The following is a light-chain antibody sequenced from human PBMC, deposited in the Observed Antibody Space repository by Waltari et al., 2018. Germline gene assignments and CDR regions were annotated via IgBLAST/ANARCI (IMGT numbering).Light chain of an antibody. Sequence: YDLTQPFSVSVSPGQTATITCSGEVRSEKYVRGFQQKPGQAPTLLLYKDTERPSGIPERFSGSSSGSTVTLTIRGALLEDEADYHCHAAADNNWFFGGGTKLTVL. CDR3: HAAADNNWF. V-gene: IGLV3-27*01. CDR1: VRSEKY. J-gene: IGLJ2*01. CDR2: KDT.